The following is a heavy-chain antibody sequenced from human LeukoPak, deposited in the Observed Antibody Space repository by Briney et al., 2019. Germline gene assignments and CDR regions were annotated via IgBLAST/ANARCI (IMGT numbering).Heavy chain of an antibody. CDR2: ISSNGGST. D-gene: IGHD6-13*01. CDR3: ARGAVPGIAAAGTRYYFDY. J-gene: IGHJ4*02. Sequence: GGSLRPSCAASGFTFSSYAMHWVRQAPGKGLEYVSAISSNGGSTYYANSVKGRFTISRDNSKNTLYLQMGSLRAEDMAVYYCARGAVPGIAAAGTRYYFDYWGQGTLATVSS. CDR1: GFTFSSYA. V-gene: IGHV3-64*01.